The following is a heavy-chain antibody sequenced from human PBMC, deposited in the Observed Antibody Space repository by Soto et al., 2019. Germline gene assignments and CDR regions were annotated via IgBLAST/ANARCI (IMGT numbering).Heavy chain of an antibody. CDR1: GFTFSSSW. V-gene: IGHV3-7*02. CDR3: ARHGVWCFDF. D-gene: IGHD2-8*02. Sequence: EMQLVESGGALVQPGGSLRLSCAASGFTFSSSWMAWVRQAPGKGLEWVANINPEGSAEYYVDSVKGRFTISRDNAKNSLYLQMNSLRLEDTALYYCARHGVWCFDFWGQGNGVSISS. J-gene: IGHJ4*02. CDR2: INPEGSAE.